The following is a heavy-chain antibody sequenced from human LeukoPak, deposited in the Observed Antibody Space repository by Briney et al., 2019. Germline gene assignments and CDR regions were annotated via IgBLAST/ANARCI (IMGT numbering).Heavy chain of an antibody. J-gene: IGHJ4*02. CDR2: ISSSSSYI. CDR1: GFTFSSYS. CDR3: ARLPPKYYYDSSGYYYDY. Sequence: GGSLRLSCAASGFTFSSYSMNWVRQAPGKGLEWVSSISSSSSYIYYADSVKGRFTISRDNAKNSLYLQMNSLRAEDTAVYYCARLPPKYYYDSSGYYYDYWGQGTLVTVSS. V-gene: IGHV3-21*01. D-gene: IGHD3-22*01.